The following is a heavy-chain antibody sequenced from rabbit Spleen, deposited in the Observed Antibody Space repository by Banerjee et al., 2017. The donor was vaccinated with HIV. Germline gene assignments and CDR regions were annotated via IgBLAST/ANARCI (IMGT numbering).Heavy chain of an antibody. Sequence: QEQLKESGGGLVQPGGSLKLSCKASGFDFTSYYMSWVRQAPGKGLEWIACIDIGSSGFTYFASWAKGRFTISKTSSTTVTLQMTSLTAADTATYFCARDTSSSFSSYGMDLWGPGTLVTVS. V-gene: IGHV1S45*01. J-gene: IGHJ6*01. CDR3: ARDTSSSFSSYGMDL. D-gene: IGHD1-1*01. CDR2: IDIGSSGFT. CDR1: GFDFTSYYM.